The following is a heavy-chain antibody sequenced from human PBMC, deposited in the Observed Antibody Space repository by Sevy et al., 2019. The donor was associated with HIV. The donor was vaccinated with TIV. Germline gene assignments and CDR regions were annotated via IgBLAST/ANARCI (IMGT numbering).Heavy chain of an antibody. CDR3: AKVHVPYYYDSSGYYYKIYYYYGMDV. Sequence: GGSLRLSCAASGFTFSSYAMSWVRQAPGKGLEWVSAISGSGGNTYYADSVKGRFTISRDNSKNTLYLQMNSLRAEDTAVYYCAKVHVPYYYDSSGYYYKIYYYYGMDVWGQGTTVTVSS. CDR1: GFTFSSYA. D-gene: IGHD3-22*01. V-gene: IGHV3-23*01. J-gene: IGHJ6*02. CDR2: ISGSGGNT.